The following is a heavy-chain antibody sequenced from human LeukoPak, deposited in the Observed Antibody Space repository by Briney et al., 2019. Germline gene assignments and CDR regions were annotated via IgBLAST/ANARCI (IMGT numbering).Heavy chain of an antibody. V-gene: IGHV1-18*01. D-gene: IGHD3-22*01. CDR1: GYTFTSYG. CDR2: ISAYNGNT. J-gene: IGHJ6*02. CDR3: ARDQYYYDSSGYYGDYYYGMDV. Sequence: ASVTVSCTASGYTFTSYGISWVRQAPGQGLEWMGWISAYNGNTNYAQKLQGRVTMTTDTFTSTAYMELRSLRSDDTAVYYCARDQYYYDSSGYYGDYYYGMDVWGQGTTVTVSS.